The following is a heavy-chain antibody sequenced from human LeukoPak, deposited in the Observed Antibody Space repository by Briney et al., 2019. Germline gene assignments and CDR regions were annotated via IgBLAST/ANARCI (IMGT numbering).Heavy chain of an antibody. Sequence: PGGSLRLSCVASGFTFNTYAMHWVRQAPGKGLEWVAVISYDGSNKYYADSVRGRFTISRDNSKNTLYLQMNSLRAEDTAVYYCAKEQSSSWLTLYFDYWGQGTLVTVSS. V-gene: IGHV3-30*04. J-gene: IGHJ4*02. CDR3: AKEQSSSWLTLYFDY. D-gene: IGHD6-13*01. CDR1: GFTFNTYA. CDR2: ISYDGSNK.